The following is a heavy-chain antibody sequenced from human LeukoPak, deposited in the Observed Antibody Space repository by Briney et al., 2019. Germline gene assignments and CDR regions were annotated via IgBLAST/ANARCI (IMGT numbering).Heavy chain of an antibody. Sequence: EASVKVSCKASGYTFTSYYMHWVRQAPGQGLEWMGIINPSGGSTSYAQKFQGRVTITADESTSTAYMELSSLRSEDTAVYYCARFPGTHKDAFDIWGQGTMVTVSS. CDR1: GYTFTSYY. V-gene: IGHV1-46*01. CDR2: INPSGGST. J-gene: IGHJ3*02. CDR3: ARFPGTHKDAFDI.